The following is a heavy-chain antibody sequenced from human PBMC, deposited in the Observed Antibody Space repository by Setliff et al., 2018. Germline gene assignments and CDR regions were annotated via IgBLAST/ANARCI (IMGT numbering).Heavy chain of an antibody. CDR3: ARSGDYGSGRLSP. CDR2: IYYSGST. V-gene: IGHV4-39*07. J-gene: IGHJ5*02. D-gene: IGHD3-10*01. Sequence: ASETLSLTCTVSGGSISTSSYYWGWIRQPPGKGLEWIGSIYYSGSTNYNPSLKSRVTISVDTSKNQFSLKLTSVTAADTAVYYCARSGDYGSGRLSPWGQGTLVTVS. CDR1: GGSISTSSYY.